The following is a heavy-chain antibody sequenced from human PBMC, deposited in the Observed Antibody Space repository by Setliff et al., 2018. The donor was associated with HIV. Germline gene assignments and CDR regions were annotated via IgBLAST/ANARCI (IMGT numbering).Heavy chain of an antibody. V-gene: IGHV3-7*01. CDR1: GFTFRTFW. D-gene: IGHD2-15*01. CDR2: IKQDGSEK. Sequence: GGSLRLSCAASGFTFRTFWMSWVRQAPGKGLEWVANIKQDGSEKHYLNSVKGRFTISRDNAENSMYLQMDSLRAEDTAVYYCVRGMLAVVAATYAFDIWGQGTVVTVSS. CDR3: VRGMLAVVAATYAFDI. J-gene: IGHJ3*02.